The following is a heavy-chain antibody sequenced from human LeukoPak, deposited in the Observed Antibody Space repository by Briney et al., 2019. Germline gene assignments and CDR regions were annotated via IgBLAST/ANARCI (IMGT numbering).Heavy chain of an antibody. CDR3: ARGPNSNWSGLDF. D-gene: IGHD6-6*01. Sequence: GGSLRLSCAASGFTFSSYWMHWVRQAPGKGLVWVSRISPTGSTTSYADSVKGRFTVSGDNAKNTLYLQVNNLRAEDTAVYYCARGPNSNWSGLDFWGQGTLLTVSS. V-gene: IGHV3-74*01. CDR1: GFTFSSYW. J-gene: IGHJ4*02. CDR2: ISPTGSTT.